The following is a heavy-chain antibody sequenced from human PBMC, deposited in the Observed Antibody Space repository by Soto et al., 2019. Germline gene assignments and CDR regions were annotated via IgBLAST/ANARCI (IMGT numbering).Heavy chain of an antibody. V-gene: IGHV1-3*01. J-gene: IGHJ4*02. CDR3: ARGSGYYYWDDY. CDR1: GYTFTSYA. Sequence: ASVKVSWKAAGYTFTSYAMHWVRQAPGQRLEWMGWINAGNGNTKYSQKFQGRVTITRDTSASTAYMELSSLRSEDTAVYYCARGSGYYYWDDYWGQGTLVTVSS. D-gene: IGHD3-22*01. CDR2: INAGNGNT.